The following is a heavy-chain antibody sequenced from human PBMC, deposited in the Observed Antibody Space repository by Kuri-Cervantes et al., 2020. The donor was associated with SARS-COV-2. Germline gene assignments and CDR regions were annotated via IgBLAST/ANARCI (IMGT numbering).Heavy chain of an antibody. V-gene: IGHV1-69*13. CDR2: IIPIFGTA. CDR3: ARDFFAGYSSSWYSP. D-gene: IGHD6-13*01. Sequence: SVKVSCKASGGTFSSYAISWVRQAPGQGLEWMGGIIPIFGTANYAQKFQGRVTITADESTSTAYMELSSLRSEDTAVYYCARDFFAGYSSSWYSPWGQGTLVTVSS. J-gene: IGHJ5*02. CDR1: GGTFSSYA.